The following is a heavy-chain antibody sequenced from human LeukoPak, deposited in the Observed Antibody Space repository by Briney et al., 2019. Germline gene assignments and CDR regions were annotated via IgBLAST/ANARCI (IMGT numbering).Heavy chain of an antibody. CDR3: AKAVNYGGNSAFDY. CDR1: GFTFSSYW. CDR2: IKQDGSEK. V-gene: IGHV3-7*03. Sequence: PGGSLRLSCAASGFTFSSYWMSWVRQAPGQGLEWVANIKQDGSEKFYADSVKGRFTISRDNAKNSLYLQMNSLRAEDMALYYCAKAVNYGGNSAFDYWGQGTLVTVSS. J-gene: IGHJ4*02. D-gene: IGHD4-23*01.